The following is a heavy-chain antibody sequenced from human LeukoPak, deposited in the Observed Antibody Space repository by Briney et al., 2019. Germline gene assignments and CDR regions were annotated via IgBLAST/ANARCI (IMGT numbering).Heavy chain of an antibody. D-gene: IGHD3-3*01. CDR1: GFTFDDYA. CDR2: ISGSGGST. CDR3: AKAEGRSDFWSGPGHFDY. Sequence: GGSLRLSCAVSGFTFDDYAMHWVRQAPGKGLEWVSGISGSGGSTYYADSVKGRFTISRDNSKNTLYLQMNSLRAEDTAVYYCAKAEGRSDFWSGPGHFDYWGQGTLVTVSS. J-gene: IGHJ4*02. V-gene: IGHV3-23*01.